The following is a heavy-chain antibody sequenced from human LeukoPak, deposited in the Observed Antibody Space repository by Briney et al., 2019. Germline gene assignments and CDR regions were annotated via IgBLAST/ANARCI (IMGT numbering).Heavy chain of an antibody. V-gene: IGHV4-39*01. J-gene: IGHJ4*02. CDR2: VYYSGHT. Sequence: SETLSLTCTVSGASISTSSHYWGWIRQPPGKGLEWIGSVYYSGHTYYNPSLKSRVTISVDTSNNQFSLKLNSVTAADTAVYYCARQSGVTTLLGIDCWGRGTLVTVSS. CDR3: ARQSGVTTLLGIDC. D-gene: IGHD4-17*01. CDR1: GASISTSSHY.